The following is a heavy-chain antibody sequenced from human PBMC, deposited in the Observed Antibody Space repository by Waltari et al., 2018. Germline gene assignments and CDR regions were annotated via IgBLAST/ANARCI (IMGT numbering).Heavy chain of an antibody. V-gene: IGHV4-39*01. CDR2: IDYSGST. D-gene: IGHD4-17*01. CDR3: ARRRTTVTTYYFDY. Sequence: QLQLQESGPGLVKPSETLSLTCTVSGGSLSSSGYYWGWIRQPPGKGLEWIGSIDYSGSTSYNPSLQRRVTISVATSKNQFSLKLSSVTAADTAVFFCARRRTTVTTYYFDYWGQGTLVTVSS. CDR1: GGSLSSSGYY. J-gene: IGHJ4*02.